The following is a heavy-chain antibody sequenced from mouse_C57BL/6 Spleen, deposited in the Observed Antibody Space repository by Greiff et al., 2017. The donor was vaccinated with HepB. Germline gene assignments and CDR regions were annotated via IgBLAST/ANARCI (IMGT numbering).Heavy chain of an antibody. CDR1: GFSLTSYG. Sequence: VKLMVSGPGLVAPSQSLSITCTVSGFSLTSYGVSWVCLPPGKGLEWLGVIWGDGSTNYHSALISRLSISKDNSKSQVFLKLNSLQTDDTATYCCAKGNWDVGHFDVWGTGTTVTVSS. CDR2: IWGDGST. CDR3: AKGNWDVGHFDV. V-gene: IGHV2-3*01. J-gene: IGHJ1*03. D-gene: IGHD4-1*01.